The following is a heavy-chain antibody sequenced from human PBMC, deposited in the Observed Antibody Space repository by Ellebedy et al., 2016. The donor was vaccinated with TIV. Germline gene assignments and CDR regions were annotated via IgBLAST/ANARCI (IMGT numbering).Heavy chain of an antibody. Sequence: ASVKVSXXASGGTFSSYAISWVRQAPGQGLEWMGGIIPIFGTANYAQKFQGRVTITADKSTSTAYVELSSLRSEDTAVYYCAYGRSTVTLSYYYYGMGVWGQGTTVTVSS. V-gene: IGHV1-69*06. CDR2: IIPIFGTA. CDR1: GGTFSSYA. CDR3: AYGRSTVTLSYYYYGMGV. J-gene: IGHJ6*02. D-gene: IGHD4-17*01.